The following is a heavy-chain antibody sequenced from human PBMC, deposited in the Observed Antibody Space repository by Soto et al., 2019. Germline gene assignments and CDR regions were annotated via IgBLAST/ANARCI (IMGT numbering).Heavy chain of an antibody. D-gene: IGHD3-3*01. V-gene: IGHV4-39*01. CDR1: GGSISSSSYY. CDR3: ARHPILEWLLYWGHDAFDI. J-gene: IGHJ3*02. CDR2: IYYSGST. Sequence: ASETLSLTCTVSGGSISSSSYYWGWIRQPPGKGLEGIGSIYYSGSTYYNPSLKSRVTISVDTSKNQFSLKLSSVTAADTAVYYCARHPILEWLLYWGHDAFDIWGQGTMVTVSS.